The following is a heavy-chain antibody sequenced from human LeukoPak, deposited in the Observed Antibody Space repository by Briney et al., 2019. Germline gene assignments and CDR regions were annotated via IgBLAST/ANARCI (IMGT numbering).Heavy chain of an antibody. CDR3: ARHPLVRGVDYGMDV. V-gene: IGHV5-10-1*01. CDR2: IDPSDSYT. CDR1: GYSFTSYW. D-gene: IGHD3-10*01. Sequence: KFGESLKISCKGSGYSFTSYWISWVRQMPGKGLEWMGRIDPSDSYTNYSPSFQGHVTISADKSISTAYLQWSSLKASDTAMYYCARHPLVRGVDYGMDVWGQGTTVTVSS. J-gene: IGHJ6*02.